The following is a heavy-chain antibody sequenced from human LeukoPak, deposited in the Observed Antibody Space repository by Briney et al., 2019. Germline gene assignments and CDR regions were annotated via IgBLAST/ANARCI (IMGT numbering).Heavy chain of an antibody. J-gene: IGHJ4*02. Sequence: SETLSLICAVYGGSFCGYYWIWTRQPPGKGLECIGEINHSGSTNYNPSLKSRVTISVDTSKNQFSLKLSSVTAADTAVYYCASKTGTFDYWGQGTLVTVSS. V-gene: IGHV4-34*01. CDR1: GGSFCGYY. D-gene: IGHD1-7*01. CDR2: INHSGST. CDR3: ASKTGTFDY.